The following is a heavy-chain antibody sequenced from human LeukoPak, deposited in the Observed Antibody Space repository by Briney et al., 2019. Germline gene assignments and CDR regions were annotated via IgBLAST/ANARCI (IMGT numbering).Heavy chain of an antibody. CDR1: GGPISSYY. D-gene: IGHD2-2*03. CDR2: IYYSGST. V-gene: IGHV4-59*08. Sequence: SETLSLACTVSGGPISSYYWSWIRQPPGKGLEWIGYIYYSGSTNYNPSLKSRVTISVNTSKNQFSLKLSSVTAADTAVYYCARHSRLDKSSLSWADYWGQGTLVTVSS. CDR3: ARHSRLDKSSLSWADY. J-gene: IGHJ4*02.